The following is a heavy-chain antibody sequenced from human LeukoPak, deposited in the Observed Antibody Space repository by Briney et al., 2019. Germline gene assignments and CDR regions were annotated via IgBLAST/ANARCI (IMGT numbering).Heavy chain of an antibody. CDR2: ISGSGGST. CDR1: EFTFSNYA. V-gene: IGHV3-23*01. J-gene: IGHJ4*02. CDR3: AKDLLYGSGSYSWVVFSY. D-gene: IGHD3-10*01. Sequence: PGGSLTLSCAASEFTFSNYAMSWVRQAPGKGLEWVSGISGSGGSTVYADSVKGRFTISRDNSENTLYLQMNSLRAEDTAVYYCAKDLLYGSGSYSWVVFSYRGQGTLVTVSS.